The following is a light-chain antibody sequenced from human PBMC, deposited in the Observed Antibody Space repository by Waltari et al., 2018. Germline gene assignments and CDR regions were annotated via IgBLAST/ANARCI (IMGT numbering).Light chain of an antibody. CDR2: TAS. Sequence: DIQMTQSPFSLSASIGYRVTISCRSSQSNINYLNWYQQNPGKAPEHLIYTASTWQSGVPSRFSGSGFGADFTLNISRLQPEDFADYYCQQGYTSPLTFGGGTNVEIK. V-gene: IGKV1-39*01. CDR1: QSNINY. CDR3: QQGYTSPLT. J-gene: IGKJ4*01.